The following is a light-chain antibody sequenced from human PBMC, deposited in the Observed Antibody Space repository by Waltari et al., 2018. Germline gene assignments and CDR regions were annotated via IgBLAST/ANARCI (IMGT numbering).Light chain of an antibody. CDR1: QGISSY. J-gene: IGKJ2*03. CDR2: AAT. CDR3: RKHYIYPYS. V-gene: IGKV1-17*01. Sequence: DIQMTQSPSSLSASVGDTVTITCRASQGISSYLNWFQQKPGKAPKILIYAATTLQSGVPSRFSGSESGTEFTLTISSLQPEDFATYFCRKHYIYPYSFGQGTKVEIK.